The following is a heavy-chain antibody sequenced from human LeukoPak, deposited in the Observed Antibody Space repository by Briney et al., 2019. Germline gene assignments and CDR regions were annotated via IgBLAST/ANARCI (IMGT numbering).Heavy chain of an antibody. CDR3: ARDSYAANYGMDV. V-gene: IGHV3-33*01. J-gene: IGHJ6*02. CDR2: IWYDGSNK. CDR1: GFTFSSYG. D-gene: IGHD2-8*01. Sequence: GGSLRLSCAASGFTFSSYGMHWVRQAPGKGLEWVAVIWYDGSNKYYADSVKGRFTISRDNSKNTLYLQMNSLRAEDTAVYYCARDSYAANYGMDVWGPGTTVTVSS.